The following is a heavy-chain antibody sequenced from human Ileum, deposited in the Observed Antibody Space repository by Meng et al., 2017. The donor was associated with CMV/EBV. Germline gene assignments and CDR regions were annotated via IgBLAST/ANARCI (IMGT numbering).Heavy chain of an antibody. V-gene: IGHV4-4*07. CDR2: IYVSGST. D-gene: IGHD4-17*01. CDR3: ARDQDYGLLDS. J-gene: IGHJ4*02. Sequence: HVPLKESVPNLVTPSAPLLPTCSVLDDSTILHTWNWIRQPAGKGLEWIGRIYVSGSTNYNSSLRSRITLSVDKAKNQFSLNLNSVTAADTAVYYCARDQDYGLLDSWGQGTLVTVSS. CDR1: DDSTILHT.